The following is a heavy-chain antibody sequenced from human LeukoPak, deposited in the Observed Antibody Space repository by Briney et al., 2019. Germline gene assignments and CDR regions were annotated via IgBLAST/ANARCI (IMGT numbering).Heavy chain of an antibody. D-gene: IGHD2-15*01. CDR2: FDPEDGET. Sequence: ASVKVSCKVSGYTLTELSMHWVRQAPGKGLEWMGGFDPEDGETIYAQKFQGRVTMTEDTSTDTAYMELSSLRSEDTAVYYCATVRCSGGSCFYNFDHWGQGSLVTVSS. J-gene: IGHJ4*02. CDR1: GYTLTELS. CDR3: ATVRCSGGSCFYNFDH. V-gene: IGHV1-24*01.